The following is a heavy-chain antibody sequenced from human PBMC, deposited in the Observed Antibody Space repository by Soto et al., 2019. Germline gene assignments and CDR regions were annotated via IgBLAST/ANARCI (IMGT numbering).Heavy chain of an antibody. CDR2: IIPIFGTA. CDR1: GGTFSSYA. V-gene: IGHV1-69*13. Sequence: SVKVSCKASGGTFSSYAISWVRQAPGQVLEWMGGIIPIFGTANYAQKFQGRVTITADESTSTAYMELSSLRSEDTAVYYCAREGCSGGSCPNWFDPWGQGTLVTVSS. J-gene: IGHJ5*02. D-gene: IGHD2-15*01. CDR3: AREGCSGGSCPNWFDP.